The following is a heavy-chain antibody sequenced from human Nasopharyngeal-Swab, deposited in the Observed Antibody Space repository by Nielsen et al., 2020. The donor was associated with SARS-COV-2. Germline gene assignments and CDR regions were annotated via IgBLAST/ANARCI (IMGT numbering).Heavy chain of an antibody. D-gene: IGHD7-27*01. J-gene: IGHJ5*02. CDR3: AREERPLGNWFDP. Sequence: RQAPGKGLEWIGYIYYSGSTYYNPSLKSRVTISVDTSKNQFSLKLSSVTAADTAVYYCAREERPLGNWFDPWGQGTLGTVSS. V-gene: IGHV4-31*02. CDR2: IYYSGST.